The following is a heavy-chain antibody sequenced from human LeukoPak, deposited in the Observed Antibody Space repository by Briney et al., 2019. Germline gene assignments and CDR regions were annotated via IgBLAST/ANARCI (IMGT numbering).Heavy chain of an antibody. Sequence: GGSLRLSCTASGFSFSRYYMSWVRQAPGKGLEWVSVLFSGGDTYYADSVKDRFGVSRDSSSETLFLQMNSLRVDDTAVYYCARQGFDSGFDYWGHGTTVTVSS. CDR2: LFSGGDT. CDR1: GFSFSRYY. CDR3: ARQGFDSGFDY. J-gene: IGHJ4*01. V-gene: IGHV3-66*04. D-gene: IGHD2-21*01.